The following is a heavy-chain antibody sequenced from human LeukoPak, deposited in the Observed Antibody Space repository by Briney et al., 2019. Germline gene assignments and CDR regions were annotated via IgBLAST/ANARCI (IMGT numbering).Heavy chain of an antibody. CDR2: ISGNGGST. D-gene: IGHD2-2*01. J-gene: IGHJ6*03. CDR1: GFTFNSYA. Sequence: GGSLRLSCAASGFTFNSYAMTWVRQAPGKGLEWVSPISGNGGSTYYTDSVKGRFTISRDNTKNTLYLQMNSLRAEDTAAYYCAKDLRVIVVTYYMDVWGKGTTVTVSS. V-gene: IGHV3-23*01. CDR3: AKDLRVIVVTYYMDV.